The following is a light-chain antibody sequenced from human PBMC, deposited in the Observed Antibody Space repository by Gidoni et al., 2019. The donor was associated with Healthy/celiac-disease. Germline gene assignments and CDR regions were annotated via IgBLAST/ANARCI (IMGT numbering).Light chain of an antibody. J-gene: IGKJ4*01. V-gene: IGKV3-11*01. Sequence: EIVFTQSPATLSLSPGERATLSCRASQSVSSYLAWYQQKPGQAPRLLIYDASNRATGIPARFSGSGSGTDFTLTISSLEPEDFAVYYCQQRSNWQLTFGGXTKVEIK. CDR1: QSVSSY. CDR3: QQRSNWQLT. CDR2: DAS.